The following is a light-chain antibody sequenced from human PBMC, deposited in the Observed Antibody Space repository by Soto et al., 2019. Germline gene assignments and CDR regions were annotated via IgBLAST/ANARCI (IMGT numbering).Light chain of an antibody. V-gene: IGKV4-1*01. CDR3: QQYYSIPYT. Sequence: DFVMTQSPDSLAVSLGERATINCKSSRSVLNRSNNKNYLIWYQQKPGHPPKLLITWASTRESGVPDRFSGSGSGTDFTLTISSLQAEDVAVYYCQQYYSIPYTFGQGTKLEIK. CDR1: RSVLNRSNNKNY. J-gene: IGKJ2*01. CDR2: WAS.